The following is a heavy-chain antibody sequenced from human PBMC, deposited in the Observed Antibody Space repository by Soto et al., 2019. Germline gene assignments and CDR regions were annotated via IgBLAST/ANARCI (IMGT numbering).Heavy chain of an antibody. CDR1: GFTFSIYW. CDR3: ARDLDTAMVYYYYYGMDV. CDR2: IKQDGSEK. J-gene: IGHJ6*04. D-gene: IGHD5-18*01. V-gene: IGHV3-7*03. Sequence: PGGSLRLSCAASGFTFSIYWMSLVRQAPGKGLEWVANIKQDGSEKYYVDSVKGRFTISRDNAKNSLYLQMNSLRAEDTAVYYCARDLDTAMVYYYYYGMDVWGKG.